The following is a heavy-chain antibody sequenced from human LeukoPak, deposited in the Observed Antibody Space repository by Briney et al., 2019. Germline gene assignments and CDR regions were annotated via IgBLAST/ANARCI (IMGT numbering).Heavy chain of an antibody. CDR3: ARGQVPAARGYNWFDP. CDR1: GWSFNDYY. V-gene: IGHV4-34*01. D-gene: IGHD2-2*01. Sequence: SETLSLTCAVSGWSFNDYYWNWIRQPPGKGLEWIGEINARGATNYNPSLKSRVTISVDSSKNHFSLTLTSMLAADTAIYYCARGQVPAARGYNWFDPWGQGTLVTVSS. J-gene: IGHJ5*02. CDR2: INARGAT.